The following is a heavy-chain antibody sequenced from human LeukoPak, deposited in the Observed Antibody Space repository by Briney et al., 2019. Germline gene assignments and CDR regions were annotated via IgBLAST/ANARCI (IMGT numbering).Heavy chain of an antibody. CDR2: VYGGNTS. CDR3: AKDQGSGWFGGFDI. Sequence: AGGSLRLSCAASGFTVSTNYMSWVRQAPGKGLEWVSVVYGGNTSYYADSVKGRFTISRDTSKNTLYLQMNSLRADDTAVYYCAKDQGSGWFGGFDIWGQGTMVTVSS. D-gene: IGHD6-19*01. J-gene: IGHJ3*02. CDR1: GFTVSTNY. V-gene: IGHV3-66*02.